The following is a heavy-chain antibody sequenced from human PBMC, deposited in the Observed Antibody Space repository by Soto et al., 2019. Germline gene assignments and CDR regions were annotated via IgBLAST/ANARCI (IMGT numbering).Heavy chain of an antibody. V-gene: IGHV4-34*01. D-gene: IGHD3-10*01. J-gene: IGHJ6*02. CDR3: ARGRLWFGLDYGMGV. Sequence: TLSLTCAVYGGSFSGYYWSWIRQPPGKGLEWIGEINHSGSTNYNPSLKRRVTISVDTSKNQFPLKLSSVTAAGTAVYHCARGRLWFGLDYGMGVWGRGTTVTVAS. CDR2: INHSGST. CDR1: GGSFSGYY.